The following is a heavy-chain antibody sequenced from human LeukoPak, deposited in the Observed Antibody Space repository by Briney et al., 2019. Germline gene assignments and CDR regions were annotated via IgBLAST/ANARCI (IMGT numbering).Heavy chain of an antibody. CDR3: ARTYYYGSGSYYYWGSFDY. CDR1: GGSFSGYY. CDR2: INHSGST. D-gene: IGHD3-10*01. V-gene: IGHV4-34*01. J-gene: IGHJ4*02. Sequence: ASETLSLTCAVYGGSFSGYYWSWIRQPPGKGLEWIGEINHSGSTNYNPSLKSRVTISVDTSKNQFSLKLSSVTAADTAVYYCARTYYYGSGSYYYWGSFDYWGQGTLVTVSP.